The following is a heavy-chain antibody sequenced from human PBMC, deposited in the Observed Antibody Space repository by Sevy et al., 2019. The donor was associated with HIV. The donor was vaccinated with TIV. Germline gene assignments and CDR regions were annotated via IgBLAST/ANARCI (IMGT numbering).Heavy chain of an antibody. D-gene: IGHD5-18*01. CDR3: ATKKIDRGYSYDTDY. Sequence: GGSQRLSCAASGFTFSSYGMHWVRQAPGKGLEWVAVISYHESNKFYADSVKGRFTISRDNSKNMLYLQMDNLRAEDTAVYYCATKKIDRGYSYDTDYWGQGTLVTVSS. V-gene: IGHV3-30*03. J-gene: IGHJ4*02. CDR1: GFTFSSYG. CDR2: ISYHESNK.